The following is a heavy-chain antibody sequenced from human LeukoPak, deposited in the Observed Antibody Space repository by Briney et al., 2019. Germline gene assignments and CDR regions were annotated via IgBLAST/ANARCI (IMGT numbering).Heavy chain of an antibody. Sequence: GGSLRLSCAASGFTFGSNWMTWVRQAPGRGLEWVANIKADGSEESYADSVKGRFTISRDNAKNLVFLQKNSLRTEDTAVYYCARNTLSAAGDYWGQGTLVSVSS. CDR1: GFTFGSNW. CDR2: IKADGSEE. D-gene: IGHD6-13*01. CDR3: ARNTLSAAGDY. V-gene: IGHV3-7*01. J-gene: IGHJ4*02.